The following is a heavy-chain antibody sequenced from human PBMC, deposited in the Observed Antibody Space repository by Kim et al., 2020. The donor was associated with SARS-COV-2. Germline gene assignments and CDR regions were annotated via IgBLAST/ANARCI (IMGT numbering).Heavy chain of an antibody. D-gene: IGHD6-13*01. J-gene: IGHJ6*01. Sequence: PSETLSLTCAVYGGSFSGYYWSWIRQPPGKGLEWIGEINHSGSTNYNPSLKSRVTISVDTSKNQFSLKLSSVTAADTAVYYCGRVTPGYSSSWDPRGYYY. V-gene: IGHV4-34*01. CDR1: GGSFSGYY. CDR3: GRVTPGYSSSWDPRGYYY. CDR2: INHSGST.